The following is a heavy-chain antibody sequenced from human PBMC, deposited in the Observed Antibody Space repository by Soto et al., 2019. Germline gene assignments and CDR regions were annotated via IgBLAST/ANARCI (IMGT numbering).Heavy chain of an antibody. Sequence: KPSETLSLTCTVSGGSISSSSYYWGWIRQPPGKGLEWIGSIYYSGSTYYNPSLKSRVTISVDTSKNQFSLKLSSVTAADTSVFYFARGDFWSGYYTTYFDYWGQGTLVTVSS. J-gene: IGHJ4*02. CDR3: ARGDFWSGYYTTYFDY. V-gene: IGHV4-39*01. D-gene: IGHD3-3*01. CDR2: IYYSGST. CDR1: GGSISSSSYY.